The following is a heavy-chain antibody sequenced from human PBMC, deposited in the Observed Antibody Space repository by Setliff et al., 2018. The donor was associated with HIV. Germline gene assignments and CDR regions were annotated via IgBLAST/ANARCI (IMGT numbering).Heavy chain of an antibody. Sequence: SETLSLTCIVSGGSIRSSSYYWGWIRQPPGKGLEWIGTIYYTGSTNYNPSLKSRVTISVDTSKNQFSLKLRSVTAADTAVYYCATSGSWFGEFKWGQGTLVTVSS. V-gene: IGHV4-39*07. D-gene: IGHD3-10*01. CDR3: ATSGSWFGEFK. J-gene: IGHJ4*02. CDR1: GGSIRSSSYY. CDR2: IYYTGST.